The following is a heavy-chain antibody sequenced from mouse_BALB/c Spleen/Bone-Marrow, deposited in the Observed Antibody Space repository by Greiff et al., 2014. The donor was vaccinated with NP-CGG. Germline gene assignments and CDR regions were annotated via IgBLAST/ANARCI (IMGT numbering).Heavy chain of an antibody. CDR2: ISHGGGTT. J-gene: IGHJ4*01. CDR3: TRHGGYYPYYYAMDY. CDR1: GFAFSSYD. V-gene: IGHV5-12-1*01. D-gene: IGHD2-3*01. Sequence: EVTLVESGGGLVKPGGSLKLSCAASGFAFSSYDMSWVRQTPEKRLEWVAYISHGGGTTYYSDTVKGRFTISRDNAKNTLYLQMSSLKSEDTAIYYCTRHGGYYPYYYAMDYWGQGTSVTVSS.